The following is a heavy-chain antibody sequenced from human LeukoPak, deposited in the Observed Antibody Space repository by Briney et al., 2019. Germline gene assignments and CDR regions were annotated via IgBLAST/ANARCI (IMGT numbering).Heavy chain of an antibody. V-gene: IGHV4-59*01. CDR1: GGSISSYY. Sequence: SETLSLTCTVSGGSISSYYWSWIRQPPGKGLEWIGYIYYSGSTNYNPSLKSRVTISVDTSKNQFSLKLSSVTAADTAVYYCAVTYYYDSSGYYFDYWGQGTLVTVSS. D-gene: IGHD3-22*01. CDR2: IYYSGST. CDR3: AVTYYYDSSGYYFDY. J-gene: IGHJ4*02.